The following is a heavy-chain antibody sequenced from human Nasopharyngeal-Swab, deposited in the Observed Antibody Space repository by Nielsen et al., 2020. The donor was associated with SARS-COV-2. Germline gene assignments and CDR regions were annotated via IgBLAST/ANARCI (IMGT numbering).Heavy chain of an antibody. V-gene: IGHV3-33*01. CDR3: ATSKDWYFVL. CDR2: IWYDGSNK. CDR1: GFTFSSYC. Sequence: GGSLRLSCAASGFTFSSYCMHWVRQAPGQGLEWVAVIWYDGSNKYYADSVKGRFTISRDNPKNTLYLQMHSLRAEETAGYYCATSKDWYFVLWGRGTLVTVSS. J-gene: IGHJ2*01.